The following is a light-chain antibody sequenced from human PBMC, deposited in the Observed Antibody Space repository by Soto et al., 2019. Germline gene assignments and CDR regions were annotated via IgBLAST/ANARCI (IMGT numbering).Light chain of an antibody. CDR2: DAS. CDR1: QSVSSY. J-gene: IGKJ2*01. Sequence: EIVLTHSPATLSLSPGERATLSCRASQSVSSYLAWYQQKPGQAPRLLVYDASNRATGIPARFSGSGSGTDFTFTISSLEPEDFAVYYCQQRSNWPVTFGQGTKLEIK. V-gene: IGKV3-11*01. CDR3: QQRSNWPVT.